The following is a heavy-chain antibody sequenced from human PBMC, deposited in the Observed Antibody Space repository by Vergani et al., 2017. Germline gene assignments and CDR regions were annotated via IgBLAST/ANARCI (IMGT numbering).Heavy chain of an antibody. J-gene: IGHJ6*02. D-gene: IGHD5-18*01. CDR1: GGTFSSYA. CDR3: ASGKDTAMAIPTYYYYGMDV. Sequence: QVQLVQSGAEVKKPGSSVKVSCKASGGTFSSYAISWVRQAPGQGLEWMGRIIPIFGTAHYAQKFQGRVTITADESTSTAYMELSSLRSEDTAVYYCASGKDTAMAIPTYYYYGMDVWGQGTTVTVSS. CDR2: IIPIFGTA. V-gene: IGHV1-69*18.